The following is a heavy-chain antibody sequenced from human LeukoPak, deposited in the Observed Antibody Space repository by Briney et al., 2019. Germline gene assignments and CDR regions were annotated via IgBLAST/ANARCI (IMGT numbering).Heavy chain of an antibody. CDR3: ARTRIVGATSPFVY. D-gene: IGHD1-26*01. Sequence: SETLSLTCAVYGGSFSGYHWCWIRQPPGKGLEWIGEINHSGSTNYNPSLKSRVTISVDTSKNQFSLKLSSVTAADTAVYYCARTRIVGATSPFVYWGQGTLVTVSS. J-gene: IGHJ4*02. CDR1: GGSFSGYH. V-gene: IGHV4-34*01. CDR2: INHSGST.